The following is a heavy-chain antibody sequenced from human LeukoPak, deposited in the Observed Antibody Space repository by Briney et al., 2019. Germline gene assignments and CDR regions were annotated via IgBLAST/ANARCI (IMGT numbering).Heavy chain of an antibody. CDR3: ARSGGGWLEFSGYYHYMDV. J-gene: IGHJ6*03. Sequence: ASVKVSCKASGYTFTSYYMHWVRQAPGQGLEWMGIINPSGGSTSYAQKFQGRVTMTRDTSTSTVYMELSSLRSEDTAVYYCARSGGGWLEFSGYYHYMDVWGKGTTVTVSS. D-gene: IGHD5-24*01. CDR2: INPSGGST. CDR1: GYTFTSYY. V-gene: IGHV1-46*01.